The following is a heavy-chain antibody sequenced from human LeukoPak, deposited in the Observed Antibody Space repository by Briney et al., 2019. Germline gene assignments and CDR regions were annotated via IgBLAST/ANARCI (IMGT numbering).Heavy chain of an antibody. CDR3: ARVSRIQLWSSGFDY. CDR1: GYTFTSYG. CDR2: ISAYNGNT. D-gene: IGHD5-18*01. Sequence: ASVKVSCKASGYTFTSYGISWVRQAPGQGLEWMGWISAYNGNTNYAQKLQGRVTMTTDTSTSTAYMELRSLRSDDTAVYYCARVSRIQLWSSGFDYWGQGTLVTVSS. V-gene: IGHV1-18*04. J-gene: IGHJ4*02.